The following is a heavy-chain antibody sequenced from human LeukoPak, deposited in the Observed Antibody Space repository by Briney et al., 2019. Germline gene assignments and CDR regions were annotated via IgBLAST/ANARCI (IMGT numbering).Heavy chain of an antibody. D-gene: IGHD6-25*01. CDR2: INPKNGGT. CDR3: VVSIQAAAIPAFDS. Sequence: AASVKVSCKASGYNFAHNIHWVRQAPGQGHEFMGWINPKNGGTKYAQNFQGRVTTTRDTSISTVYMELSSLGSDDTAVYYCVVSIQAAAIPAFDSWGQGTLVTVSS. J-gene: IGHJ4*02. CDR1: GYNFAHN. V-gene: IGHV1-2*02.